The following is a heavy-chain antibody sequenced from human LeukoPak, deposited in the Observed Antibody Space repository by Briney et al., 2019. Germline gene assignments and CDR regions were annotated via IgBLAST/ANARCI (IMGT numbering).Heavy chain of an antibody. CDR1: GGSISSYY. Sequence: SETLSLTCTVSGGSISSYYWSWIRQPPGKGLEWIGYIYYSGSTSYNPSLKSRVTISVDTSKNQFSLKLSSVTAADTAVYYCARTITGTTTVAFDIWGQGTMVTVSS. V-gene: IGHV4-59*01. J-gene: IGHJ3*02. D-gene: IGHD1-7*01. CDR2: IYYSGST. CDR3: ARTITGTTTVAFDI.